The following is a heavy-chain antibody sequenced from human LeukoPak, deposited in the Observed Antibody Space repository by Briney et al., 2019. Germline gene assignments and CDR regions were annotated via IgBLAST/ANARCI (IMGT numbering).Heavy chain of an antibody. V-gene: IGHV3-64*04. J-gene: IGHJ4*02. Sequence: GGSLRLSCSASGFTFSSYAMHWVRQAPGKGLEYVSAISSNGGSTYYADSVKGRFTISRDNSKNTLYLQMNSLRAEDTAIYYCAKDRHYYGSGSFYTYFDYWGQGTLVTVSS. D-gene: IGHD3-10*01. CDR1: GFTFSSYA. CDR3: AKDRHYYGSGSFYTYFDY. CDR2: ISSNGGST.